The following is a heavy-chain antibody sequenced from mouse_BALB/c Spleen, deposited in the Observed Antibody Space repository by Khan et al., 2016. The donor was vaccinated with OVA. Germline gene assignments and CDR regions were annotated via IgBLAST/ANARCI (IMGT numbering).Heavy chain of an antibody. CDR2: ISPGSGDT. CDR1: GYTFTDYY. V-gene: IGHV1-77*01. J-gene: IGHJ3*01. CDR3: ARKNYFGYTFAY. Sequence: QVQLQQSGAELARHGASVKLSCKASGYTFTDYYINWVKQRTGQGLEWIGEISPGSGDTYYNEKFKGKATLTADKSSSTAYIQLTRLPAEASAVYFWARKNYFGYTFAYWVQGTLVTVSA. D-gene: IGHD1-2*01.